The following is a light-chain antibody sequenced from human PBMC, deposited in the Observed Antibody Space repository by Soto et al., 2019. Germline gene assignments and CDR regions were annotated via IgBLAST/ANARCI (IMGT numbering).Light chain of an antibody. Sequence: DIQMTQSPSSVSASVGDRVTITCRASQGIAGWLAWYQQKPGKAPRLLIYAASILQSGVPSRFSGSGSGTEFSLTISSLQPEDFGTYYCQQANSFPRTFGQGTKVELK. CDR1: QGIAGW. CDR3: QQANSFPRT. CDR2: AAS. V-gene: IGKV1-12*01. J-gene: IGKJ1*01.